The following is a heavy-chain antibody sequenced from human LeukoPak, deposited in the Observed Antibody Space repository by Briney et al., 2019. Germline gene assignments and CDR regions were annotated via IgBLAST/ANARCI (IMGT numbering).Heavy chain of an antibody. J-gene: IGHJ6*03. CDR3: ARTLEQWANDYFFYHMDV. CDR2: IYYSGST. CDR1: GGSISNYY. Sequence: PSETLSLTCIVSGGSISNYYWSWIRQPPGKGLEWIGYIYYSGSTNYNPSLKSRVTISVDTSKNQFSLKLSSVTAADTAVYYCARTLEQWANDYFFYHMDVWGKGTTVTISS. V-gene: IGHV4-59*01. D-gene: IGHD1/OR15-1a*01.